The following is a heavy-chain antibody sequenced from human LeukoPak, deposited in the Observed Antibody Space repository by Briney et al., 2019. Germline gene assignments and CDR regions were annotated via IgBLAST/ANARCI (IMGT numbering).Heavy chain of an antibody. CDR1: GFTFSSYA. D-gene: IGHD5-18*01. V-gene: IGHV3-30-3*01. J-gene: IGHJ4*02. CDR3: ARSVDTAMVTPDY. CDR2: ISYDGSNK. Sequence: PGGSLRLSCAASGFTFSSYAMHWVRQAPGEGLEWVAVISYDGSNKYYADSVKGRFTISRDNSKNTLYLQMNSLRAEDTAVYYCARSVDTAMVTPDYWGQGTLVTVSS.